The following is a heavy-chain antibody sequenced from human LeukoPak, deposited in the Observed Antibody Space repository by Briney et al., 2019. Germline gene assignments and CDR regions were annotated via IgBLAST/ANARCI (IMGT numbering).Heavy chain of an antibody. CDR1: GDSISNYY. V-gene: IGHV4-4*07. CDR2: IYSSGNT. CDR3: ARDWAGDPNWFDP. Sequence: PSETLSLTCTVSGDSISNYYWNWIRQPAGKGLEWIGRIYSSGNTNYNPSLKSRVTISVDTSKNQFSLKLSSVTAADTAVYYCARDWAGDPNWFDPWGQGTLVTVSS. D-gene: IGHD3-16*01. J-gene: IGHJ5*02.